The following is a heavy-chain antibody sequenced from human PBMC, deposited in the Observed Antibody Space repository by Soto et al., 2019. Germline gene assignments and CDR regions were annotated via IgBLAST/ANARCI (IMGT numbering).Heavy chain of an antibody. CDR3: ARAVRITIFGVVTTGVGYFDY. CDR1: GSSISSSSYY. V-gene: IGHV4-39*01. J-gene: IGHJ4*02. Sequence: SETLSLTCTVSGSSISSSSYYWGWIRQPPGKGLEWIGSIYYSGSTYYNPSLKSRVTISVDTSKNQFSLKLSSVTAADTAVYYCARAVRITIFGVVTTGVGYFDYWGQGTLVTV. D-gene: IGHD3-3*01. CDR2: IYYSGST.